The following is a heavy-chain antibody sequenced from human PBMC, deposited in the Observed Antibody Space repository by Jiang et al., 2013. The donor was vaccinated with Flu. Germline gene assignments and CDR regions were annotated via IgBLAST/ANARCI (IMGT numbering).Heavy chain of an antibody. D-gene: IGHD1-26*01. CDR3: ARTSGSYYFDS. Sequence: GSGLVKPSETLSLTCTVSGGSLSSSSYYWSWIRQPAGKGLEWIGRIYTSGSTNYNPSLKSRVTISVDTSQNQFSLKLSSVTAADTAVYYCARTSGSYYFDSWGQGTLVTVSS. V-gene: IGHV4-61*02. CDR2: IYTSGST. CDR1: GGSLSSSSYY. J-gene: IGHJ4*02.